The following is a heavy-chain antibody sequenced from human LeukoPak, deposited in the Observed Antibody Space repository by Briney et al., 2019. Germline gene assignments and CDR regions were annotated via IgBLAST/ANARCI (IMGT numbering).Heavy chain of an antibody. CDR2: IYTSGST. D-gene: IGHD3-10*01. J-gene: IGHJ4*02. V-gene: IGHV4-4*07. CDR3: ARGGLVTMVLGVRLDY. Sequence: SETLSLTCTVSGGSISSYYWSWIRQPAGKGLEWIGRIYTSGSTNYNPSLKSRVTISVDTSKNQFSLKLSSVTAADTAVYYCARGGLVTMVLGVRLDYWGQGTLVTVSS. CDR1: GGSISSYY.